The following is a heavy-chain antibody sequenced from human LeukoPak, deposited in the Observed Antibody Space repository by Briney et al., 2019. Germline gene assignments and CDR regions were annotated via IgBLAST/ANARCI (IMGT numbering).Heavy chain of an antibody. CDR2: IYYSGST. CDR1: GGSISSGDYY. J-gene: IGHJ4*02. CDR3: ARTYYDFWSGYSMTTFDY. D-gene: IGHD3-3*01. V-gene: IGHV4-30-4*02. Sequence: NPSETLSLTCTVSGGSISSGDYYWSWIRQPPGKGLEWIGYIYYSGSTYYNPSLKSRVTISVDTSKNQFSLKPSSVTAADTAVYYCARTYYDFWSGYSMTTFDYWGQGTLVTVSS.